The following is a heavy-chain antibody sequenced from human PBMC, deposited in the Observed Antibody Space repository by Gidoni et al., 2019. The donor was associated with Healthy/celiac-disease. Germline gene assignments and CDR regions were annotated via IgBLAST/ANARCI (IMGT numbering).Heavy chain of an antibody. V-gene: IGHV3-13*01. CDR2: IGTAGDT. Sequence: EVQLVESGGGLVQPGGSLRLSCAASGFTFSSYDMHWVRQATGKGLEWVSAIGTAGDTYYPGSVKGRFTISRENAKNSLYLQMNSLRAEDTAVYYCARALAAAGIYYYGMDVWGQGTTVTVSS. CDR1: GFTFSSYD. D-gene: IGHD6-13*01. J-gene: IGHJ6*02. CDR3: ARALAAAGIYYYGMDV.